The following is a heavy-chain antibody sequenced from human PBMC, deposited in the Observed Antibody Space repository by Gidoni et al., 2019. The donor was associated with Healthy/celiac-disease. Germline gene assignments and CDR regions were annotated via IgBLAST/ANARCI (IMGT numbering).Heavy chain of an antibody. J-gene: IGHJ4*02. CDR1: GFTFSSYW. V-gene: IGHV3-7*04. D-gene: IGHD3-10*01. Sequence: EVQLVESGGGLVQPGGSLRLSCADSGFTFSSYWMSWVRQAPGKGLEWVANIKQDGSEKYYVDSVKGRFTISRDNAKNSLYLQMNSLRAEDTAVYYCARDRGTGLWFGELLKYRWPHNRYFDYWGQGTLVTVSS. CDR2: IKQDGSEK. CDR3: ARDRGTGLWFGELLKYRWPHNRYFDY.